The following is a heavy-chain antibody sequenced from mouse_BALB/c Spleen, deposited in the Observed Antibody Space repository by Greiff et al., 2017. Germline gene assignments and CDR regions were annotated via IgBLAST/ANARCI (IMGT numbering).Heavy chain of an antibody. J-gene: IGHJ2*01. CDR2: IDPANGNT. Sequence: EVKLVESGAELVKPGASVKLSCTASGFNIKDTYMHWVKQRPEQGLEWIGRIDPANGNTKYDPKFQGKATITADTSSNTAYLQLSSLTSEDTAVYYCARCTIATVVDYWGQGTTLTVSS. CDR1: GFNIKDTY. CDR3: ARCTIATVVDY. V-gene: IGHV14-3*02. D-gene: IGHD1-1*01.